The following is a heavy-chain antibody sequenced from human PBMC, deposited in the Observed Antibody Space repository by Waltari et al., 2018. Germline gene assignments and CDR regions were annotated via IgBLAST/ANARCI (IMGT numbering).Heavy chain of an antibody. CDR1: GFTFSTNN. V-gene: IGHV3-48*01. CDR3: ARGRNGYIQDVFDI. J-gene: IGHJ3*02. Sequence: EVHLVASGGGLVQPGESLRLSCEASGFTFSTNNMNWVRQAPGKGLEWVSYISSTTTTYYADYVKGRFTISRDNAKNSLYLQMNSLRAEDTALYYCARGRNGYIQDVFDIWGQGTMVSVSS. D-gene: IGHD5-12*01. CDR2: ISSTTTT.